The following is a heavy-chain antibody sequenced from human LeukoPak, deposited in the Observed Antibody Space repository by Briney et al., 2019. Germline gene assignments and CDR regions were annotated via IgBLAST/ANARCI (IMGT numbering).Heavy chain of an antibody. CDR2: IYSGGST. V-gene: IGHV3-53*01. Sequence: GGSLRLSCAASGFTVSSNYMSWVRQAPGKGLEWVSVIYSGGSTYYADSVKGRFTISRDNSKNTLYLQMNSLRAEDTAVYYCARDLSSGWFEAFDIWGQGTMVTVSS. J-gene: IGHJ3*02. D-gene: IGHD6-19*01. CDR3: ARDLSSGWFEAFDI. CDR1: GFTVSSNY.